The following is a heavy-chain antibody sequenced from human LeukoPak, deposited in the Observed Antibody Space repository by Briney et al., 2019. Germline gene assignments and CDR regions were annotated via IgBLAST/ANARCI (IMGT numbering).Heavy chain of an antibody. V-gene: IGHV3-30*03. D-gene: IGHD3-22*01. CDR3: VRGEYYYDSSGRGFDL. CDR1: GFTFSRHG. J-gene: IGHJ2*01. Sequence: PGGSLRLSCAVSGFTFSRHGMHWVRQAPGKGLEWVAIISNDGSRKYYAHSVEGRFTISRDNSKNTLYLQMDSLRAEDTAVYYCVRGEYYYDSSGRGFDLWGRGTLVTVSS. CDR2: ISNDGSRK.